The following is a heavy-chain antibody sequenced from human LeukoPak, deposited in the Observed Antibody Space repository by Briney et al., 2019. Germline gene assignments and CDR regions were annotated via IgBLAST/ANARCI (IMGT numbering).Heavy chain of an antibody. CDR3: VRDWGYDSSGYWQKYFDT. CDR1: GFTFTTFW. J-gene: IGHJ4*02. CDR2: INHDGSST. D-gene: IGHD3-22*01. Sequence: GRSLRLSCATSGFTFTTFWMHWVRQAPGKGLVWVSRINHDGSSTNYADSVKGRSTISRDNAKNTVYLQMNSLRAEDTAVYYCVRDWGYDSSGYWQKYFDTWGQGTLVTVSS. V-gene: IGHV3-74*01.